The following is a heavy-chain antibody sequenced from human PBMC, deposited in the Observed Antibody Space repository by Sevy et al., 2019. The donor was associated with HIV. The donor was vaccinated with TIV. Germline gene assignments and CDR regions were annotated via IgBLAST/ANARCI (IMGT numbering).Heavy chain of an antibody. CDR2: ISAYNGNT. D-gene: IGHD1-7*01. CDR3: AREVELAYGNFFQH. CDR1: GYTFTSYG. V-gene: IGHV1-18*01. Sequence: ASVKVSCKASGYTFTSYGISWVRQAPGQGLEWMGWISAYNGNTNYAQKLQGRVTMTTDTSTSTAYMELRSLRTDDTAVYYCAREVELAYGNFFQHWGQGTLVTVSS. J-gene: IGHJ1*01.